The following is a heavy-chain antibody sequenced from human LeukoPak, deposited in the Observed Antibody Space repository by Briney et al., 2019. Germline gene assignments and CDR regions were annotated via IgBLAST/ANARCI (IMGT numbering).Heavy chain of an antibody. CDR1: GFTVTTNY. D-gene: IGHD3-22*01. J-gene: IGHJ4*02. Sequence: GGSLTLSCAASGFTVTTNYMHWVRQAPGKGLEWVSLISSGGDTHSADSVKGRFTISRDNSKNTLYLQMNTLRVEDTAVYYCARVHYDSSGFDFDYWGQGTLVTVSS. V-gene: IGHV3-66*01. CDR3: ARVHYDSSGFDFDY. CDR2: ISSGGDT.